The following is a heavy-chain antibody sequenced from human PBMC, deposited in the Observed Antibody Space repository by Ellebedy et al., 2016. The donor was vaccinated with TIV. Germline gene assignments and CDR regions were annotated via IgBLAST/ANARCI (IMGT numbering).Heavy chain of an antibody. CDR2: IKQDGSEK. V-gene: IGHV3-7*01. J-gene: IGHJ4*02. D-gene: IGHD6-19*01. CDR3: VRDQWLGRAYYFDS. Sequence: GESLKISCAASGFTLSNYWMSWVRQAPGKGLEWVANIKQDGSEKYYVDSVKGRFSISRDNAKNSLYVQMNSLRDEDTAVYYCVRDQWLGRAYYFDSWGQGTLVTVSS. CDR1: GFTLSNYW.